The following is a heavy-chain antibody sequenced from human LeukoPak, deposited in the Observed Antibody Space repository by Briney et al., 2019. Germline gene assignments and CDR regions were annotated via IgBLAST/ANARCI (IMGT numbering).Heavy chain of an antibody. CDR2: ISVNGGNT. CDR1: EFTFNTYA. Sequence: PGGSLRLSCAASEFTFNTYAMSWVRQAPGKGLEWVSGISVNGGNTYYADSVKGRFTISRDNSKNTLYLQMKSLRAEDTAVYYCAKQNGDYENWFDPWGQGTLVTVSS. V-gene: IGHV3-23*01. CDR3: AKQNGDYENWFDP. J-gene: IGHJ5*02. D-gene: IGHD4-17*01.